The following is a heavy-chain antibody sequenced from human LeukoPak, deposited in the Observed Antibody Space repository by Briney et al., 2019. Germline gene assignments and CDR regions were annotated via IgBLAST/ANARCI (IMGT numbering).Heavy chain of an antibody. CDR2: IYYSGST. CDR1: GGSISSSSYY. CDR3: ARHSRGSEYGMDV. D-gene: IGHD3-10*01. J-gene: IGHJ6*02. V-gene: IGHV4-39*01. Sequence: PSETLSLTCTVSGGSISSSSYYWGWIRQPPGKGLEWIGSIYYSGSTYYNPSLKSRVTISVDTSKNQFSLKLSSVTAADTAVYYCARHSRGSEYGMDVWGQGTTITVSS.